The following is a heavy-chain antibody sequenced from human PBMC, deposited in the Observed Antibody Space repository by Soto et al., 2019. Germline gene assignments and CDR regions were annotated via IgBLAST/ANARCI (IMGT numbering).Heavy chain of an antibody. CDR3: ARDRLLMWFFDY. CDR2: ISSSSSYI. J-gene: IGHJ4*02. D-gene: IGHD2-8*01. V-gene: IGHV3-21*01. Sequence: GGSLRLSCAASGFTFSSYSMNWVRRAPGKGLEWVSSISSSSSYIYYADSVKGRFTISRDNAKNSLYLQMNSLRAEDTAVYYCARDRLLMWFFDYWGQGTLVTVSS. CDR1: GFTFSSYS.